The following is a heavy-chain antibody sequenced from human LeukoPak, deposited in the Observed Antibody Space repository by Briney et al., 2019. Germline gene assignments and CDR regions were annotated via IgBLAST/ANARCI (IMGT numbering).Heavy chain of an antibody. J-gene: IGHJ4*02. CDR3: AKDLIVVPAAPKSDY. V-gene: IGHV3-23*01. CDR2: ISGSGGST. D-gene: IGHD2-2*01. CDR1: GFTFSSYA. Sequence: GGSLRLSCAASGFTFSSYAMSWVRQAPGKGLEWVSAISGSGGSTYYADSVKGRFTISRDNSKNTLYLQMNSLRAEDAAVYYCAKDLIVVPAAPKSDYWGQGTLVTVSS.